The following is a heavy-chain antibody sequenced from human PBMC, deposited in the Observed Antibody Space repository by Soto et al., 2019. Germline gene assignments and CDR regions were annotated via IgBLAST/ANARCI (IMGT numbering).Heavy chain of an antibody. Sequence: GGSLRLSCAASGFTFSSYWMSWVRQAPGKGLEWVANIKQDGSEKYYVDSVKGRFTISRDNAKNSLYLQMNRLIDEDTAVYYCARDRRLGYCSSTSCPYYMDVWDKGTTVTVSS. CDR2: IKQDGSEK. J-gene: IGHJ6*03. D-gene: IGHD2-2*01. V-gene: IGHV3-7*01. CDR3: ARDRRLGYCSSTSCPYYMDV. CDR1: GFTFSSYW.